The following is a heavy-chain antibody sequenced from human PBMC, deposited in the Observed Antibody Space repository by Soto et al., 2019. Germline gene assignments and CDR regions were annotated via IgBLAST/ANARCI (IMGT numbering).Heavy chain of an antibody. Sequence: VQLVESGGGVVQPGRSLRLSCAACGFTFSSYGMHWVRQAPGKGLEWVAVIWYDGSNKYYADSVKGRFTISRDNSKNTLYLQMNSLRAEDTAVYYCARAPPYYYDSSAYYGMDVWGQGTTVTVSS. CDR2: IWYDGSNK. CDR3: ARAPPYYYDSSAYYGMDV. J-gene: IGHJ6*02. CDR1: GFTFSSYG. D-gene: IGHD3-22*01. V-gene: IGHV3-33*01.